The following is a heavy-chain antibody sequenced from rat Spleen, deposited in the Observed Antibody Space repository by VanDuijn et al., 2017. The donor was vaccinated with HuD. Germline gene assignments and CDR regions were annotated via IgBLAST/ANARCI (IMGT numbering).Heavy chain of an antibody. CDR3: TRESLPGYNSHWFVY. CDR2: ISSGGNT. J-gene: IGHJ3*01. CDR1: GFSLTSYN. D-gene: IGHD1-4*01. V-gene: IGHV2-6*01. Sequence: QVQLKESGPGLVQPSQTLSLTCTVSGFSLTSYNVHWVRQPPGKGLEWIAAISSGGNTLYNSALKSRLSISKDTSKSQVFLKMNSLQTEDTATYFCTRESLPGYNSHWFVYWGQGTLVTVSS.